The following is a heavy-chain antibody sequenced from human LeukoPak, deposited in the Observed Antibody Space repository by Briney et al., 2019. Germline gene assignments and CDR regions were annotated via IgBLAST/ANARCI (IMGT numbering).Heavy chain of an antibody. J-gene: IGHJ4*02. CDR3: AKGWGGSSWPFDY. CDR1: GFTFSSYG. CDR2: IRYDGNNK. Sequence: PGGSLRLSCAASGFTFSSYGMHWVRQAPGKGLEWVTFIRYDGNNKYYADSVKGRFTISRDNSKNTLYLQMNSLRAEDTAVYYCAKGWGGSSWPFDYWGQGTLVTVSS. V-gene: IGHV3-30*02. D-gene: IGHD6-13*01.